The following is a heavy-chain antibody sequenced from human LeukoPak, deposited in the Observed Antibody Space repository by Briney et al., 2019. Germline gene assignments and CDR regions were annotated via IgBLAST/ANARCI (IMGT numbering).Heavy chain of an antibody. Sequence: GGSLRLSCAASGFTFSSYSMNWVRQAPGKGLEWASYISSSSSTIYYADSVKGRFTISRDNAKNSLYLQMNSLRAEDTAVYYCARVGQGRGFGELSAEYFQHWGQGTLVTVSS. D-gene: IGHD3-10*01. J-gene: IGHJ1*01. CDR3: ARVGQGRGFGELSAEYFQH. CDR1: GFTFSSYS. CDR2: ISSSSSTI. V-gene: IGHV3-48*04.